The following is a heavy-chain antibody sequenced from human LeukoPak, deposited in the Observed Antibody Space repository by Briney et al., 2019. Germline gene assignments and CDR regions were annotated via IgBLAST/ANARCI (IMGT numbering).Heavy chain of an antibody. CDR3: ARGAHYGMDV. Sequence: PAGGSLRLSCAGSGFTVSSNYMSWVRQAPGKGLEWVSLINSGGSTNYADSVKGRFTVSRDSAKNTLYLQMNTLRAEDTAVYYCARGAHYGMDVWGQGTTVTVSS. CDR2: INSGGST. CDR1: GFTVSSNY. J-gene: IGHJ6*02. V-gene: IGHV3-53*01.